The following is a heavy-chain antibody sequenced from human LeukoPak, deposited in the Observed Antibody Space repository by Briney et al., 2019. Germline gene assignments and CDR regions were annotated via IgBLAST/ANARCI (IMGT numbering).Heavy chain of an antibody. CDR2: ISAYNGNT. CDR3: ARGYTSGSYYNVRVNHFDY. D-gene: IGHD3-10*01. CDR1: GYTFTSYG. J-gene: IGHJ4*02. Sequence: GASVKVSCKASGYTFTSYGISWVRQAPGQGLEWMGWISAYNGNTNYAQKLQGRVTMTTDTSTSTAYMELRSLRSDDTAVYYCARGYTSGSYYNVRVNHFDYWGQGTLVTVSS. V-gene: IGHV1-18*01.